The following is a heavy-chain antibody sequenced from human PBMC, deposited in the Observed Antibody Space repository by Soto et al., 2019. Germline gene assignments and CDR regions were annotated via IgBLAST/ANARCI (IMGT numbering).Heavy chain of an antibody. V-gene: IGHV3-53*01. D-gene: IGHD5-12*01. CDR2: IYSGGST. CDR1: GFTVSSNY. CDR3: ASHAVEMATITYFDY. Sequence: GGSLRLSCAASGFTVSSNYMSWVRQAPGKGLEWVSVIYSGGSTYYADSVKGRFTFSRDNSKNTLYLQMNSLRAEDTAVYYCASHAVEMATITYFDYWGQGTLVTVSS. J-gene: IGHJ4*02.